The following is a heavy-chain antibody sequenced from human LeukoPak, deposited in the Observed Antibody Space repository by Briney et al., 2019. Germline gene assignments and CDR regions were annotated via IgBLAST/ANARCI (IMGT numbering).Heavy chain of an antibody. CDR2: ISSSSGAI. CDR1: GFTFSSYS. CDR3: ARGITMIVVAPGY. D-gene: IGHD3-22*01. Sequence: GGSLRLSCAASGFTFSSYSMNWVRQAPGKGLEWVSYISSSSGAIYYADSVKGRFTISRDNAKNSLYLQMNSLRDEDTAVYYCARGITMIVVAPGYWGQGTPVTVSS. V-gene: IGHV3-48*02. J-gene: IGHJ4*02.